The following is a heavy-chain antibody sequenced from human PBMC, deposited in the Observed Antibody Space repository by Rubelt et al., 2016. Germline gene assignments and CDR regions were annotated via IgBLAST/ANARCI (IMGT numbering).Heavy chain of an antibody. J-gene: IGHJ6*03. CDR3: ARHWTPKSCSSTSCHYYYYMDV. Sequence: QLQLQESGPGLVKPSETLSLTCTVSGGSISSSSYYWGWIRQPPGKGLEWIGSIYYSGSTYYNPSLKSRVTISVDTSKNQFSLKLSSLPTADTAVYYCARHWTPKSCSSTSCHYYYYMDVWGKGTTVTVSS. CDR1: GGSISSSSYY. V-gene: IGHV4-39*01. CDR2: IYYSGST. D-gene: IGHD2-2*01.